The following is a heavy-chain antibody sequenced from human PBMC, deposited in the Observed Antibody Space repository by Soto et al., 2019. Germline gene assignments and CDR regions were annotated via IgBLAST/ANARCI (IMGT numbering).Heavy chain of an antibody. CDR3: SRQGAGDY. J-gene: IGHJ4*02. CDR1: GGSIGSHY. V-gene: IGHV4-59*08. CDR2: ASYSGSP. Sequence: QVQLQESGPGLVKPSETLSLTCTVSGGSIGSHYWSWIRQPPGEGLEWIGRASYSGSPSYNPSLKSRVTISIDTSKNQFSLKLTAVTAADTAVYYCSRQGAGDYWGQGILVTVSS.